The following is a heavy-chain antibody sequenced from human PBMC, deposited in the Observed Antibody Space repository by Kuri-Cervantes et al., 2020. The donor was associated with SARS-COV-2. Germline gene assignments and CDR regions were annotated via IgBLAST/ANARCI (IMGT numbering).Heavy chain of an antibody. CDR1: GFTFSSYA. D-gene: IGHD3-9*01. V-gene: IGHV3-23*01. CDR3: AKADWANYYYYYGMDV. J-gene: IGHJ6*02. CDR2: ISGSGGST. Sequence: GGSLRLSCAASGFTFSSYAISWVRQAPGKGLEWVSAISGSGGSTYYADSVKGRFTISRDNSKNTLYLQMNSLRAEDTAVYYCAKADWANYYYYYGMDVWGQGTTVTVSS.